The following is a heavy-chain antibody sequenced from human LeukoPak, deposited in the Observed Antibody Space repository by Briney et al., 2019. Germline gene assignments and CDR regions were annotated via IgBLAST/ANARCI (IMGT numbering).Heavy chain of an antibody. CDR3: ARYSGNLLRHY. J-gene: IGHJ4*02. V-gene: IGHV3-53*01. D-gene: IGHD1-26*01. CDR2: IYGGGTT. Sequence: GGSLRLSCAASGFTFSSYWMSWVRQAPGKGLEWVSLIYGGGTTFYADSVKGRFTISRDNSKNTLYLQMNSLRAEDTAVYYCARYSGNLLRHYWGQGTLVTVSS. CDR1: GFTFSSYW.